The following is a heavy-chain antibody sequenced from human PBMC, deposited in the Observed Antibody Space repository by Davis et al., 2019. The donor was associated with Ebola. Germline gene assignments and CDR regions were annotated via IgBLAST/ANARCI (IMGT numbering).Heavy chain of an antibody. CDR2: ISSSSSYI. D-gene: IGHD5-12*01. Sequence: GESLKISCAASGFTFSSYSMNWVRQAPGKGLEWVSSISSSSSYIYYADSVKGRFTISRDNSKNTLYLQMNSLRAEDTAVYYCARATGQDYWGQGTLVTVSS. CDR1: GFTFSSYS. CDR3: ARATGQDY. V-gene: IGHV3-21*01. J-gene: IGHJ4*02.